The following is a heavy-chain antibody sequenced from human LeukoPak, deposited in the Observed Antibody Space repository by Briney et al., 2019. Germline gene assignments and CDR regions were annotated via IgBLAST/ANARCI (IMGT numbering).Heavy chain of an antibody. V-gene: IGHV3-7*01. J-gene: IGHJ3*02. Sequence: PGGSLRLSCAASGFTFTTYWMSWVRQAPGKGLEWVANMKPDGSEIFYVDSVKGRFTISRDNSKNTLYLQMNSLRAEDTAVYYCAKSSWELLIFDAFDIWGQGTMVTVSS. CDR1: GFTFTTYW. CDR2: MKPDGSEI. D-gene: IGHD1-26*01. CDR3: AKSSWELLIFDAFDI.